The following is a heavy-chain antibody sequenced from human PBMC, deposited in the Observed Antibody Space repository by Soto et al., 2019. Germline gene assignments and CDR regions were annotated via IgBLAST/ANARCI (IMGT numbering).Heavy chain of an antibody. CDR3: ARNWGKEGNYYGMDV. CDR1: GYTFTSYG. J-gene: IGHJ6*02. Sequence: QVQLVQSGAEVKKPGASVKVSCKASGYTFTSYGISWVRQAPGQGLEWMGWISAYNGNTNYAQKLQGRVTMTTDTSTXXXXMXLXXXXXXXXXXYYCARNWGKEGNYYGMDVWGQGTTVTVSS. D-gene: IGHD7-27*01. CDR2: ISAYNGNT. V-gene: IGHV1-18*01.